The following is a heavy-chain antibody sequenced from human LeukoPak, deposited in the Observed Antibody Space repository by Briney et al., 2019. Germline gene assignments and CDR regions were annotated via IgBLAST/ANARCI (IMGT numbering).Heavy chain of an antibody. J-gene: IGHJ6*04. CDR2: MYHNRGT. CDR3: ASYYASGVSAYDYFGMDV. Sequence: SETLSLTCAVSGYSISSGYYWGWIRQPSGKGLEWIGSMYHNRGTYYNPSLKSRVTISMDTSKNQFSLRLSSVTAADTAVYYCASYYASGVSAYDYFGMDVWGKGTTVTVSS. V-gene: IGHV4-38-2*01. D-gene: IGHD3-10*01. CDR1: GYSISSGYY.